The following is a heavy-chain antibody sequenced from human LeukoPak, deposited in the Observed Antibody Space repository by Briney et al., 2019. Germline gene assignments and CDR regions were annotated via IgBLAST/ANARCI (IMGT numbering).Heavy chain of an antibody. V-gene: IGHV7-4-1*02. CDR2: INTNTGNP. D-gene: IGHD5-18*01. CDR3: ARDRDGGIQLWDDAFDI. Sequence: GASVKVSCKASGGTFSSYAISWVRQAPGQGLEWMGWINTNTGNPTYAQGFTGRFVFSLDTSVSTAYLQISSLKAEDTAVYYCARDRDGGIQLWDDAFDIWGQGTMVTVSS. J-gene: IGHJ3*02. CDR1: GGTFSSYA.